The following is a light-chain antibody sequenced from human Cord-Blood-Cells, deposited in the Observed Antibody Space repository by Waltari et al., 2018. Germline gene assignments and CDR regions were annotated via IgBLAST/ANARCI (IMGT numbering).Light chain of an antibody. CDR1: SSDVGCYNL. CDR3: CSYAGSSTWV. CDR2: EGS. J-gene: IGLJ3*02. Sequence: QSALTQPAPVSWSPGQSIPISCTRTSSDVGCYNLVSWYQQHPGKAPKLMIYEGSTRPSGVSNRYAGSKSGNTASLTISGLEAEDEADYYCCSYAGSSTWVFGGGTKLTVL. V-gene: IGLV2-23*01.